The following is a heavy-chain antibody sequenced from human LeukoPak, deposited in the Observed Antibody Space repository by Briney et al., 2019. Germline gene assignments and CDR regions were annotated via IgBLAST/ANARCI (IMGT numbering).Heavy chain of an antibody. V-gene: IGHV3-23*01. CDR2: ISGSGGST. D-gene: IGHD6-13*01. Sequence: GGSLRLSCAASGFTFGSYAMSWVRQAPGKGLEWVSAISGSGGSTYYADSVKGRFTISRDNSRNTLYLQMNSLRAEDTAVYYCAKHSGFMAAGTTFDYWGRGPLVTVSS. CDR3: AKHSGFMAAGTTFDY. J-gene: IGHJ4*02. CDR1: GFTFGSYA.